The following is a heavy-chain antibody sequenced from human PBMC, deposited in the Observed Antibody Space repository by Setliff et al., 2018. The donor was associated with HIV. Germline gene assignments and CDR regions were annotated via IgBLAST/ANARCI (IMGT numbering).Heavy chain of an antibody. CDR3: VKDYAHLYAFDI. D-gene: IGHD3-16*01. CDR2: IDSDGSDT. J-gene: IGHJ3*02. CDR1: GLTFSNYW. Sequence: PGGSLRLSCAASGLTFSNYWMHWVRQASGKGLEWVSRIDSDGSDTNYADSVRGRFTISRDNAKNTVYLQLTSLRAEDTAVYYCVKDYAHLYAFDIWGQGTMVTVSS. V-gene: IGHV3-74*01.